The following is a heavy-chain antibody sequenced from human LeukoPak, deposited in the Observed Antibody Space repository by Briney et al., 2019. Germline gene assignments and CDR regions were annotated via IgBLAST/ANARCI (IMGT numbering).Heavy chain of an antibody. J-gene: IGHJ4*02. V-gene: IGHV3-30*03. D-gene: IGHD2-2*01. CDR3: ARDNGVVPADY. Sequence: GGSLRLSCAASGFTFSSYGMHWVRQAPGKGLEWVAVISYDGSNKYYADSVKGRSTISGDNSKNTLYLQMNSLRAKDTAVYYCARDNGVVPADYWGQGTLVTVSS. CDR1: GFTFSSYG. CDR2: ISYDGSNK.